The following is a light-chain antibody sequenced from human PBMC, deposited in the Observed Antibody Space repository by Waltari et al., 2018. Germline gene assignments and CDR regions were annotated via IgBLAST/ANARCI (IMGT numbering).Light chain of an antibody. CDR2: VNSDGSP. CDR1: SGHYSNV. Sequence: QLVLTQSPSASASLGASITLTRTLSSGHYSNVIAWLQQLPEKGPRYLMKVNSDGSPSRGNEIPDRFSGSSSGAERYLTISSLQSEDEADYYCQTGGHGTWVFGGGTKLTVL. J-gene: IGLJ3*02. CDR3: QTGGHGTWV. V-gene: IGLV4-69*01.